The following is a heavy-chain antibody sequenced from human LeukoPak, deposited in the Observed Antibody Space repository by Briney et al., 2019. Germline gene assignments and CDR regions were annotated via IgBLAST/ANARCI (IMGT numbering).Heavy chain of an antibody. Sequence: ASVKVSCKASGYTFTSYAMHWVRQAPGQRLEWMGWINTGNGNTKYSQKFQGRVTITRDTSASTAYMELSSLRSEDTAVYYCARVGYDFPPSHFDYWGQGTLVTVSS. D-gene: IGHD5-12*01. CDR2: INTGNGNT. CDR3: ARVGYDFPPSHFDY. CDR1: GYTFTSYA. J-gene: IGHJ4*02. V-gene: IGHV1-3*04.